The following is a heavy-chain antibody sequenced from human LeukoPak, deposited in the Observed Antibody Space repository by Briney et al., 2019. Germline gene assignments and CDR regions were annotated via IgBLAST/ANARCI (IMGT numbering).Heavy chain of an antibody. Sequence: GGSLRLSCAASGFTFSSYWMHWVRQAPGKGPVWVSRVDVHGQGTAYADSVKGRFTISRDNAKNSLYLQMNSLRPEDTALYYCAKDGSSHSNMLTAYDYWGQGTLVTVSS. CDR3: AKDGSSHSNMLTAYDY. J-gene: IGHJ4*02. CDR1: GFTFSSYW. V-gene: IGHV3-74*01. D-gene: IGHD3-16*01. CDR2: VDVHGQGT.